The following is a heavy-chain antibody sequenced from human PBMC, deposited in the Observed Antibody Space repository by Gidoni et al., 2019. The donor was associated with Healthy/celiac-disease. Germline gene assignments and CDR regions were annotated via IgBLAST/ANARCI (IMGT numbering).Heavy chain of an antibody. J-gene: IGHJ4*02. D-gene: IGHD3-22*01. V-gene: IGHV3-7*03. Sequence: EVQLVESGVGLVQPGGSLRLSCAASGFTFSSYWMSWVRQAPGKGLEWVANRKQDGSEKYYVDSVKGRFTISRDNAKNSLYLQMNSLRAEDTAVYYCARFLENYYDSSGHWIGWGQGTLVTVSS. CDR2: RKQDGSEK. CDR1: GFTFSSYW. CDR3: ARFLENYYDSSGHWIG.